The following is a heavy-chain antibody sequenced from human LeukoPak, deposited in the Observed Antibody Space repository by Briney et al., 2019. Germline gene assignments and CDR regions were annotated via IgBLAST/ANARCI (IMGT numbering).Heavy chain of an antibody. Sequence: SETLSLTCTVSGGSISSSSYYWGWIRQPPGKGLEWIGSIYYSGSTYYNPSLKSRVTISVDTSKNQFSLKLSSVTAADTAVYYCARLPGGVVPAARIGFDYWGQGTLVTVSS. D-gene: IGHD2-2*01. J-gene: IGHJ4*02. CDR1: GGSISSSSYY. V-gene: IGHV4-39*07. CDR2: IYYSGST. CDR3: ARLPGGVVPAARIGFDY.